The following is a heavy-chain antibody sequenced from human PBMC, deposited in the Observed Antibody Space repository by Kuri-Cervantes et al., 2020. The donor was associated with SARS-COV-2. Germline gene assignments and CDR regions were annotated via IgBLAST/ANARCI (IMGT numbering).Heavy chain of an antibody. CDR3: ARDRSNVLLWFGELPYYYMDV. Sequence: ASVKVSCKASGYTFTSYHMHWVRQAPGQGLEWMGIINPSGGSTSYAQKFQGRVTMTRDTSTSTVYMELSSLRSEDTAVYYCARDRSNVLLWFGELPYYYMDVWGKGTTVTVSS. CDR2: INPSGGST. J-gene: IGHJ6*03. D-gene: IGHD3-10*01. CDR1: GYTFTSYH. V-gene: IGHV1-46*01.